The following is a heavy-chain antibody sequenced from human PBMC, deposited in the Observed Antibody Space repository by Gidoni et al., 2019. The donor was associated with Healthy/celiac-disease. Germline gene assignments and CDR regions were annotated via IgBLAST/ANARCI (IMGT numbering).Heavy chain of an antibody. Sequence: QVQLVQSGAEVKKPGASVKVSCKASGYTFTSYAMPWVRQAPGQRLEWMGWINAGNGNTKYSQKFQGRVTITRDTSASTAYMELSSLRSEDTAVYYCARDLPLGSITGTTGEDWFDPWGQGTLVTVSS. CDR2: INAGNGNT. D-gene: IGHD1-7*01. V-gene: IGHV1-3*01. CDR1: GYTFTSYA. J-gene: IGHJ5*02. CDR3: ARDLPLGSITGTTGEDWFDP.